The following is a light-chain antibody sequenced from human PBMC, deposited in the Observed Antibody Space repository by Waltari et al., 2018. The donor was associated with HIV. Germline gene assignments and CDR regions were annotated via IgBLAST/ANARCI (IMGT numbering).Light chain of an antibody. CDR3: HQYENLPYT. CDR2: DAP. CDR1: QDINNC. V-gene: IGKV1-33*01. J-gene: IGKJ2*01. Sequence: DIQMTQSPSSLSASVGDRVTITCQASQDINNCLNWYHQKPGKAPELLIYDAPTVQIAPPPRFSGSGSGTDFIFTIGSLRPEDVGTYYCHQYENLPYTFGQGTKLEI.